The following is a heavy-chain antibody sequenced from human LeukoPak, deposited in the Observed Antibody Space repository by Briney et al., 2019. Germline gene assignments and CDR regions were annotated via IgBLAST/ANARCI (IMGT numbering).Heavy chain of an antibody. D-gene: IGHD3-10*01. V-gene: IGHV4-39*01. CDR1: GGSISSSSYY. J-gene: IGHJ4*02. CDR3: ARQRFGELLYYFDY. CDR2: IYYSGST. Sequence: SETLSLTCTVSGGSISSSSYYWGWIRQPPGKGLEWIGSIYYSGSTYYNPSLKSRVTISVDTSKDQFSLKLSSVTAADTAVYYCARQRFGELLYYFDYWGQGTLVTVSS.